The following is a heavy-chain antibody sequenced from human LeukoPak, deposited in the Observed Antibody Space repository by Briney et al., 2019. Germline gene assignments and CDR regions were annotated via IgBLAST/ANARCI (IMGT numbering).Heavy chain of an antibody. Sequence: SETLSLTCAVYGGSFSGYYWSWIRQPPGKGLEWIGEINHSGSTNYNPSLKSRVTIPVDTSKNQFSLQLNSVTPEGTALYYCARGGLVRGTINSLIAFDIWGQGIMVTVSS. CDR3: ARGGLVRGTINSLIAFDI. J-gene: IGHJ3*02. CDR2: INHSGST. D-gene: IGHD3-10*02. CDR1: GGSFSGYY. V-gene: IGHV4-34*01.